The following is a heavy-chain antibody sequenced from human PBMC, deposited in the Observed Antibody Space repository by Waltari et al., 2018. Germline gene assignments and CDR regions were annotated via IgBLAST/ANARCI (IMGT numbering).Heavy chain of an antibody. CDR1: GGSISTNYT. CDR2: MQYRGST. CDR3: GRIAFGDDGGYFQH. J-gene: IGHJ1*01. V-gene: IGHV4-39*01. Sequence: QLQLHESGPGLVKPSETLSLTCTVSGGSISTNYTGGWIRQPPGKGLEWMGNMQYRGSTFYNPSLKSRVTISLDTSKNQFSLRLSSVGAADTAVYFCGRIAFGDDGGYFQHWGQGTLVTVSS. D-gene: IGHD4-17*01.